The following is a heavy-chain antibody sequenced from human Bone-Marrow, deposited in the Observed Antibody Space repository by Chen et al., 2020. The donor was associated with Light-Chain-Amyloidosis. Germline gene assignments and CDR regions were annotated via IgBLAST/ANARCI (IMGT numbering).Heavy chain of an antibody. D-gene: IGHD6-13*01. CDR1: GFTFDDYG. Sequence: EVQLLESGGGLVQPGGSLRLSCAASGFTFDDYGMSWVRQAPGKGLEWVSGINWNGGSTGYADSVKGRFTISRDNAKNSLYLQMNSLRAEDTALYYCARSSSWYGYYYYMDVWGKGTTVTVSS. CDR3: ARSSSWYGYYYYMDV. V-gene: IGHV3-20*04. CDR2: INWNGGST. J-gene: IGHJ6*03.